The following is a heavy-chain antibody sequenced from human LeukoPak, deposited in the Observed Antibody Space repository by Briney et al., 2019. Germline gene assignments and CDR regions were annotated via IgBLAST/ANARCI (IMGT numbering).Heavy chain of an antibody. Sequence: SVKVSCKASGGTFSSYAISWVRQAPGQGLEWMGGIIPIFGTANYARKFQGRVTITADESTSTAYMELSSLRSEDTAVYYCARGEDSSWYNNYWGQGTLVTVSS. V-gene: IGHV1-69*01. J-gene: IGHJ4*02. CDR1: GGTFSSYA. D-gene: IGHD6-13*01. CDR2: IIPIFGTA. CDR3: ARGEDSSWYNNY.